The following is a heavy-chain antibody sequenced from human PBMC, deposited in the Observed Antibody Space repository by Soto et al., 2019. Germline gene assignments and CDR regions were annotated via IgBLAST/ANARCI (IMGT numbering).Heavy chain of an antibody. Sequence: QVQLVESGGGVVQPGRSLKLSCVASGFTLSNYALHWVRQAPGKGPEWMAFISNDGSNKLYADSVKGRFTISRDNSKNMLYLEMNSLRPEDTAVFYCARAGGGYLDYWGQGTLVTVSS. V-gene: IGHV3-30*04. D-gene: IGHD3-22*01. CDR3: ARAGGGYLDY. J-gene: IGHJ4*02. CDR2: ISNDGSNK. CDR1: GFTLSNYA.